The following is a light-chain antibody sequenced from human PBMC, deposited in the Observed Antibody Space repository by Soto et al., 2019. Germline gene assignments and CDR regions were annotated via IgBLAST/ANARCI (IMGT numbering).Light chain of an antibody. V-gene: IGLV2-23*01. J-gene: IGLJ2*01. Sequence: QSVLTQPASVSGSPGQSITISCTGTSSDIGSYKFVSWYQQQHPGKAPKLMIYEGSKRPSGVSNRFTGSMSGNTASLTISGLQAEDEADYYCYSYAGRSTWVFGGGTKLTVL. CDR1: SSDIGSYKF. CDR2: EGS. CDR3: YSYAGRSTWV.